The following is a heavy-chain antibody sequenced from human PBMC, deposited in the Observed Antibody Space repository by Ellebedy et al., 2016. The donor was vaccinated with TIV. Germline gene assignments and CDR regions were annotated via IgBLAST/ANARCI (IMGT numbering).Heavy chain of an antibody. J-gene: IGHJ4*02. CDR2: IKQDGSEK. Sequence: GGSLRLSCAASGFTFSNYWMTWVRQAPGKGLEWVANIKQDGSEKYYVDSVKGRFSISRDNTKNSLYLQMNSLTDEGTAVYYCARDQWLGRAYYFDSWGQGTLVTVSS. CDR1: GFTFSNYW. CDR3: ARDQWLGRAYYFDS. D-gene: IGHD6-19*01. V-gene: IGHV3-7*01.